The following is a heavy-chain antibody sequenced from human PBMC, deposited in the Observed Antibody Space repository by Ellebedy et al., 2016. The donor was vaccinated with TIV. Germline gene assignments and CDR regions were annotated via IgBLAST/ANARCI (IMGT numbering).Heavy chain of an antibody. V-gene: IGHV1-18*01. CDR3: ARFLSANTGYFFDY. Sequence: AASVKVSCKASGYAFSNYGVTWVRQAPGRGLEWMGWISAYSGKTSYANKYQGRVTMTTDTSTTTASMELRSLRSDDTAVYFCARFLSANTGYFFDYWGQGTTVTVSA. CDR2: ISAYSGKT. J-gene: IGHJ4*02. D-gene: IGHD2/OR15-2a*01. CDR1: GYAFSNYG.